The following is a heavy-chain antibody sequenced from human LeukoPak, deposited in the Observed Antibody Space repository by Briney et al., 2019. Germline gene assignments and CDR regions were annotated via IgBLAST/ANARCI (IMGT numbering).Heavy chain of an antibody. CDR3: ARQQGSGSYWYYYYGMDV. J-gene: IGHJ6*04. CDR2: IYYSGST. CDR1: GGSVSSGSYY. D-gene: IGHD3-10*01. V-gene: IGHV4-61*01. Sequence: SETLSLICTVSGGSVSSGSYYWSWIRQPPGKGLEWIGYIYYSGSTNYNPSLKSRVTISVDTSNNQFSLKLSSVTAADTAVYYCARQQGSGSYWYYYYGMDVWGKGTTVTGSS.